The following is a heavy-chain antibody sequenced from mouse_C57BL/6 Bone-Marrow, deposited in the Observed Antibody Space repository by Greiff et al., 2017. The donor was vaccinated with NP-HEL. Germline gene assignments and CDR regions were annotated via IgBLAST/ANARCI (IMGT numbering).Heavy chain of an antibody. CDR1: GFTFSSYA. D-gene: IGHD1-1*02. CDR3: ARLLGGGFDY. J-gene: IGHJ2*01. CDR2: ISDGGSYT. Sequence: EVHLVESGGGLVKPGGSLKLSCAASGFTFSSYAMSWVRQTPEKRLEWVATISDGGSYTYYPDNVKGRFTISRDNAKNNLYLQMSHLKSEDTAMYYCARLLGGGFDYWGQGTTLTVSS. V-gene: IGHV5-4*01.